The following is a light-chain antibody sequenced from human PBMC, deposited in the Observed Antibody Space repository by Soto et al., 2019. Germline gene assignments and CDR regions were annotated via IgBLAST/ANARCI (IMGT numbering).Light chain of an antibody. J-gene: IGLJ2*01. CDR2: DVT. CDR3: SSYTSSSTVV. CDR1: SSDVGRYNY. Sequence: QSALTQPASVSGSPGQSITISCTGTSSDVGRYNYVSWYRQHPGKDPKLMIYDVTNRPSGVSNRFSGSKSGNTASLTISGLQAEDEAYYYCSSYTSSSTVVFGGGTKLTVL. V-gene: IGLV2-14*01.